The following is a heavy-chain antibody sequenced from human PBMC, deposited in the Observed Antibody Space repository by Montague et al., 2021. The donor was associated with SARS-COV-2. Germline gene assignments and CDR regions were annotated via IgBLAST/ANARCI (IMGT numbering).Heavy chain of an antibody. CDR1: GGSITSGSYY. CDR3: ARDIAVAGLFDY. J-gene: IGHJ4*02. CDR2: ISISGST. D-gene: IGHD6-19*01. V-gene: IGHV4-61*02. Sequence: TLSLTCTVSGGSITSGSYYWSCIRQPAGKGLEWFGRISISGSTNYNPSLKSRVTISVDTSKNQFSLKLSSVTAADTAAYYCARDIAVAGLFDYWGQGTLVTVSA.